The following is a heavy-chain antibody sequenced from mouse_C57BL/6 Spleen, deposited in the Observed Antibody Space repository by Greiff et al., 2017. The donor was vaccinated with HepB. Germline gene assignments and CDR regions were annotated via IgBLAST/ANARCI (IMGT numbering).Heavy chain of an antibody. J-gene: IGHJ4*01. CDR1: GFTFSSYA. CDR2: ISDGGSYT. V-gene: IGHV5-4*01. CDR3: ARDKGDYDGGYYAMDY. D-gene: IGHD2-4*01. Sequence: EVKLMESGGGLVKPGGSLKLSCAASGFTFSSYAMSWVRQTPEKRLEWVATISDGGSYTYYPDNVKGRFTISRDNAKNNLYLQMSHLKSEDTAMYYCARDKGDYDGGYYAMDYWGQGTSVTVSS.